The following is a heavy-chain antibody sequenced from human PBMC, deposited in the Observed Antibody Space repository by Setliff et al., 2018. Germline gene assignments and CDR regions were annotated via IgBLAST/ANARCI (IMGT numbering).Heavy chain of an antibody. Sequence: PSETLSLTCTVSGGSISNYYWSWIRQPAGKGLEWIGRIYTSGSTNYNPSLKSRVTMSVDTSKNQFSLNVRSVTAADTAIYYCAKGRGEMDSWGQGILVTVSS. J-gene: IGHJ4*02. CDR2: IYTSGST. V-gene: IGHV4-4*07. CDR3: AKGRGEMDS. CDR1: GGSISNYY. D-gene: IGHD3-10*01.